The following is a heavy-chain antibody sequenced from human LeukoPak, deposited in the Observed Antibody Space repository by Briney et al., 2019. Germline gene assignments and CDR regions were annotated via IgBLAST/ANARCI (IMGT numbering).Heavy chain of an antibody. CDR2: IYYSGST. CDR3: ARFAPGQWLVDY. J-gene: IGHJ4*02. V-gene: IGHV4-59*01. Sequence: PSETLSLTSTVYGGSISSYYWSWIRQPPGKGLEWIGYIYYSGSTNYNPSLKSRVTISVDTSKNQFSLKLSSVTAADTAVYYCARFAPGQWLVDYWGQGTLVTVSS. CDR1: GGSISSYY. D-gene: IGHD6-19*01.